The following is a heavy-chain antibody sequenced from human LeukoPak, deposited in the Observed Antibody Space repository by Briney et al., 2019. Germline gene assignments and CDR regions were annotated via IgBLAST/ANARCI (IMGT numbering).Heavy chain of an antibody. CDR1: GGSFSGYQ. Sequence: SETLSLTCAVYGGSFSGYQWSWIRPPPGKGLEWIGEINHSGSTNYNPSLKSRVNISVDTSKNQFSLKLSSVTAADTAVYYCARTSIYYDSSGYRSWGQGTLVTVSS. D-gene: IGHD3-22*01. CDR3: ARTSIYYDSSGYRS. CDR2: INHSGST. J-gene: IGHJ5*02. V-gene: IGHV4-34*01.